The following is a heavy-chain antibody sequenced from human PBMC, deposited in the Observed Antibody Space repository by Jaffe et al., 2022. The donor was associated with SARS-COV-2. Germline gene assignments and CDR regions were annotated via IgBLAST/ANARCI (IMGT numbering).Heavy chain of an antibody. D-gene: IGHD6-19*01. Sequence: QVQLVESGGGVVQPGRSLRLSCAASGFTFSSYAMHWVRQAPGKGLEWVAVISYDGSNKYYADSVKGRFTISRDNSKNTLYLQMNSLRAEDTAVYYCARVGSGWYQSDYWGQGTLVTVSS. J-gene: IGHJ4*02. CDR1: GFTFSSYA. V-gene: IGHV3-30-3*01. CDR2: ISYDGSNK. CDR3: ARVGSGWYQSDY.